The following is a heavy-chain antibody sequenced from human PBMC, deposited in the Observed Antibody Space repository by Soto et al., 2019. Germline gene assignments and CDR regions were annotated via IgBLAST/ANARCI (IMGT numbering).Heavy chain of an antibody. CDR3: AAEGGDYYDSSGAFDI. J-gene: IGHJ3*02. CDR2: IVVGSGNT. Sequence: QMQLVQSGPEVKKPGTSVKVSCKASGFTFTSSAVQWVRQARGQRLEWIGWIVVGSGNTNYAQKFQARVTITRDMSTSTAYMELSSLRSEDTAVYYCAAEGGDYYDSSGAFDIWGQGTMVTVSS. D-gene: IGHD3-22*01. CDR1: GFTFTSSA. V-gene: IGHV1-58*01.